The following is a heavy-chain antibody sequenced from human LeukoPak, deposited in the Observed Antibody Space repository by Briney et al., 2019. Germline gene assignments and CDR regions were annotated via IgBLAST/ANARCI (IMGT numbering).Heavy chain of an antibody. CDR2: IYYNGNT. J-gene: IGHJ6*03. V-gene: IGHV4-59*11. CDR3: AATPGLDYYYMDV. Sequence: TTSETLSLTCSVFGGSISSHYWSWIRQPPGKGLEWIGYIYYNGNTNSIPSLRSRVTILIDTSKNQFSLKLSSVTAADTAVYYCAATPGLDYYYMDVWGKGTTVTVSS. CDR1: GGSISSHY.